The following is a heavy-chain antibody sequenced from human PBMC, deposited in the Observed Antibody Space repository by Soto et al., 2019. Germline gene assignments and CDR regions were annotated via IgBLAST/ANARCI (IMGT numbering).Heavy chain of an antibody. D-gene: IGHD4-17*01. CDR2: IYYSGST. J-gene: IGHJ6*03. CDR3: ARSDYDVYCYYMAV. V-gene: IGHV4-59*08. CDR1: GVSISSYY. Sequence: SETLSLTCTVSGVSISSYYWSWIRQPPGKGLEWIGYIYYSGSTNYNPSLKSRVTISVDTSKNQFSLKLSSVTAADTAVYYCARSDYDVYCYYMAVWGKGTTDIVSS.